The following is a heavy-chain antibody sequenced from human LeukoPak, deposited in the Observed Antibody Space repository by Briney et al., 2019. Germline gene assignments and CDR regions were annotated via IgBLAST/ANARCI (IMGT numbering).Heavy chain of an antibody. CDR1: GFTSSRYG. Sequence: GGSLRLSCAASGFTSSRYGMHWVRQAPGKGLEWVAVVWDNGINKFYADSMKGRFTISRDNSKHTLSLRMNSLRAEDTAVYYCVKEPAPYSLGDAWGKGTTVTVSS. CDR2: VWDNGINK. J-gene: IGHJ6*04. CDR3: VKEPAPYSLGDA. V-gene: IGHV3-33*06. D-gene: IGHD3-16*01.